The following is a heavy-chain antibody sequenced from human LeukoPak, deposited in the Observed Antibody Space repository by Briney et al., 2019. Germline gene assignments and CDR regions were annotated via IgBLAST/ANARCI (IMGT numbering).Heavy chain of an antibody. J-gene: IGHJ4*02. D-gene: IGHD4-11*01. V-gene: IGHV1-2*04. Sequence: ASVKASCKASGYTFTGYYMHWVRQAPGQGLEWMGWINPSSGGTNYAQKFQGWVTMTRDTSISTAYMELSRLRSDDTAVYYCARSSTAIDYWGQGTLVTVSS. CDR1: GYTFTGYY. CDR3: ARSSTAIDY. CDR2: INPSSGGT.